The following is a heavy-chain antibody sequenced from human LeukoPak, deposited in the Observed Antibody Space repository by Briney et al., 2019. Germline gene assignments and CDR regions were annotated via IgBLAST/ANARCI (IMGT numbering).Heavy chain of an antibody. J-gene: IGHJ4*02. D-gene: IGHD3-10*01. CDR1: GGSISSGGYY. CDR3: ARAVYYGSGSGVYFDY. V-gene: IGHV4-31*03. Sequence: PSETLSLTCIVSGGSISSGGYYWSWIRQHPGKGLEWIGYIYYSGSTYYNPSLKSRVTISVDTSKNQFSLKLSSVTAADTAVYYCARAVYYGSGSGVYFDYWGQGTLVTVSS. CDR2: IYYSGST.